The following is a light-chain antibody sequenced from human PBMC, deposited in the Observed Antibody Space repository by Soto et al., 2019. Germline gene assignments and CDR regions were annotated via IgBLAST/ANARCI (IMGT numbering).Light chain of an antibody. J-gene: IGKJ2*01. Sequence: DIQMTQSPSSLSASVGDRVTITCRASQSITSYLNWYQQKPGKAPKLLIYAASRSQSGVPSRFSGSGSGTDFTLTISSLQPEDFATYYCQQSYNPPYTFGRGTKLEIK. CDR3: QQSYNPPYT. CDR1: QSITSY. V-gene: IGKV1-39*01. CDR2: AAS.